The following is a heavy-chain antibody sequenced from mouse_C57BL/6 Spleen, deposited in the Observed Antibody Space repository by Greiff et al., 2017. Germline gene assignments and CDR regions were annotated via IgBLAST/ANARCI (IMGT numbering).Heavy chain of an antibody. J-gene: IGHJ4*01. D-gene: IGHD1-1*01. CDR2: IHPNSGST. Sequence: QVQLQQPGAELVKPGASVKLSCKASGYTFTSYWMHWVKQRPGQGLEWIGMIHPNSGSTNYNEKFKSKATLTVDKSSSTAYMQLSSLTSEDSAVYYCARGYYYGREGAYYAMDYWGQGTSVTVSS. V-gene: IGHV1-64*01. CDR1: GYTFTSYW. CDR3: ARGYYYGREGAYYAMDY.